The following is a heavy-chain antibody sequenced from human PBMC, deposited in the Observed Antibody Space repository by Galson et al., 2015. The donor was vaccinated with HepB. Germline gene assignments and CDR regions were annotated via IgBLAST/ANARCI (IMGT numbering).Heavy chain of an antibody. J-gene: IGHJ5*02. D-gene: IGHD2-2*01. Sequence: QSGAEVKKPGESLRISCKGSGYSFISYWISWVRQMPGKGLEWMGRIDPSDSYTNYSPSFQGHVTISADKSISTAYLQWSSLKASDTAMYYCATLDIVVVPAALWPFDPWGQGTLVTVSS. V-gene: IGHV5-10-1*01. CDR1: GYSFISYW. CDR2: IDPSDSYT. CDR3: ATLDIVVVPAALWPFDP.